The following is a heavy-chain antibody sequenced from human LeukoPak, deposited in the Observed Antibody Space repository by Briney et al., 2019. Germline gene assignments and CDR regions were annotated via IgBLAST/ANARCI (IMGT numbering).Heavy chain of an antibody. CDR3: ARRDYYDSSGYYYGAFDI. CDR1: GGTFSSYA. D-gene: IGHD3-22*01. J-gene: IGHJ3*02. CDR2: IIPIFGTA. V-gene: IGHV1-69*05. Sequence: ASVKFSCEATGGTFSSYAISWVRQTPGQGLEWTGRIIPIFGTANYAQKFQGRVTITTDESTSTAYMELSSLRSEDTAVYYCARRDYYDSSGYYYGAFDILGQGTMVTVSS.